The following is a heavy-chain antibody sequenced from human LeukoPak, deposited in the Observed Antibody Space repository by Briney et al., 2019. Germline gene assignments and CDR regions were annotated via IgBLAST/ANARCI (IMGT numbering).Heavy chain of an antibody. CDR3: ARTRAKWGVDY. CDR1: GGSISTYY. J-gene: IGHJ4*02. D-gene: IGHD3-16*01. Sequence: SETLSHTCTFSGGSISTYYWSWIRQPPGKGLEWIGYIYYSGSTNYNPSLKSRVTISVDTSKNQFSLKLSSVTAADTAVYYCARTRAKWGVDYWGQGTLVTVSS. V-gene: IGHV4-59*01. CDR2: IYYSGST.